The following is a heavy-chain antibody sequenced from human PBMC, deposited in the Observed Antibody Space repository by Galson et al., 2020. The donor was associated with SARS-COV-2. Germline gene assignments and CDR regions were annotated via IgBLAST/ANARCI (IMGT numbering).Heavy chain of an antibody. CDR3: AKLAVAGVFDS. D-gene: IGHD6-19*01. CDR2: ISPSGGRP. J-gene: IGHJ4*02. V-gene: IGHV3-23*01. CDR1: GFRFGSYP. Sequence: GESLKISCAASGFRFGSYPMTWVRQAPGKGLEWVSSISPSGGRPDYADSVKGRFTISRDNSKNTVSLQMNSLRGEDTAVYYCAKLAVAGVFDSWGQGTLVIVSS.